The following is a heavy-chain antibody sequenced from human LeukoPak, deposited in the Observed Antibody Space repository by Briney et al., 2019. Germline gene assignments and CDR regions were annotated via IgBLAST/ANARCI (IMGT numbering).Heavy chain of an antibody. J-gene: IGHJ4*02. CDR2: INQDGSDM. CDR1: GLTFSNCW. Sequence: TGGSLRLSCAASGLTFSNCWMSWVRQSPGKGLEWVANINQDGSDMYYVDSVKGRFTISRDNGKNSVYLQMNSLRAEETAVYYCASRYCSTPTFPYVGVFDYWGQGALVIVSS. D-gene: IGHD2-8*01. CDR3: ASRYCSTPTFPYVGVFDY. V-gene: IGHV3-7*01.